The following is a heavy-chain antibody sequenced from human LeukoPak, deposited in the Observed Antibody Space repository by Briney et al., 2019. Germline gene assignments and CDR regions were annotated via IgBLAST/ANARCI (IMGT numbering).Heavy chain of an antibody. Sequence: GGSLRLSCAASGLTFSTYWMHWVRQAPGKGLAWVARINPDGSIRTYANSVQGRVTIPRDTAKDTLFLQMNSLRAEDTSVYYCAREARVGGALQYWGQGTPVTVSS. CDR3: AREARVGGALQY. CDR1: GLTFSTYW. D-gene: IGHD1-26*01. CDR2: INPDGSIR. J-gene: IGHJ4*02. V-gene: IGHV3-74*03.